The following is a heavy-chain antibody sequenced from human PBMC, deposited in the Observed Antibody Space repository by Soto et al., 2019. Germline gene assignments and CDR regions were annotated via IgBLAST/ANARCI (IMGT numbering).Heavy chain of an antibody. CDR3: ARVHSRSYHYFDY. CDR2: IYSAGSA. V-gene: IGHV3-66*01. J-gene: IGHJ4*02. D-gene: IGHD6-13*01. Sequence: HPGGSLRLSCAASGFTVSTYHMSWVRQAPGKGLEWVSVIYSAGSADFADSVKVRFTISRDNSKNTLYLQMSSLRAEDTAVYYCARVHSRSYHYFDYWGQGTVVTVSS. CDR1: GFTVSTYH.